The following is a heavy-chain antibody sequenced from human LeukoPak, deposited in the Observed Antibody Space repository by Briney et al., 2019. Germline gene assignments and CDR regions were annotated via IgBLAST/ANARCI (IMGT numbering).Heavy chain of an antibody. CDR3: AKDSEIAAAGSYWYFDL. CDR2: ISYDGRNK. D-gene: IGHD6-13*01. Sequence: PGRSLRLSCAASGFTFRSYDMHWVRQAPGKGLQWVAVISYDGRNKYHTDSVKGRFTISRDNSKNTLYLQMNSLRAEDTAVYYCAKDSEIAAAGSYWYFDLWGRGTLVTVSS. V-gene: IGHV3-30*18. CDR1: GFTFRSYD. J-gene: IGHJ2*01.